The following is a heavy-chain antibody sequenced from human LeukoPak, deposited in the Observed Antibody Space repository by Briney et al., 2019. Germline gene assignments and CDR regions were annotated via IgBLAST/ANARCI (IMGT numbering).Heavy chain of an antibody. Sequence: GGSLRLSCAASGFTFSSYGMHWVRQAPGKGLEWVAAIWYDGSNKYYADSVKGRFTISRDNSKNTLFLQMNSLRAEDTAVYYCARASWVSSADAVWWGQGTVVTVSS. CDR3: ARASWVSSADAVW. V-gene: IGHV3-33*01. J-gene: IGHJ4*02. CDR2: IWYDGSNK. D-gene: IGHD3-16*01. CDR1: GFTFSSYG.